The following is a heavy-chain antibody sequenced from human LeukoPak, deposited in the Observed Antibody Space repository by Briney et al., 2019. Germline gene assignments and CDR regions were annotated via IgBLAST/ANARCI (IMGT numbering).Heavy chain of an antibody. CDR3: AKGDGYAPYNYGMDV. CDR2: ISWNSDRI. D-gene: IGHD2-21*01. CDR1: GFTFDDYV. Sequence: PGRSLRLSCAASGFTFDDYVMHWVRQAPGKGLEGVSGISWNSDRIGYADSVKGQFTISRDNAKNSLYLQMNSLRAEDTALYYCAKGDGYAPYNYGMDVWGQGATVTVSS. J-gene: IGHJ6*02. V-gene: IGHV3-9*01.